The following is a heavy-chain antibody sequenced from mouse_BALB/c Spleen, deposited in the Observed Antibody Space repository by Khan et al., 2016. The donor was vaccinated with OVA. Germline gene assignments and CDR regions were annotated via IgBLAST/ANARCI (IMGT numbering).Heavy chain of an antibody. J-gene: IGHJ4*01. CDR2: IWAGGSQ. V-gene: IGHV2-6-5*01. CDR1: GFSLTDYA. Sequence: QVQLKESGPGLVAPSQSLSITCTVSGFSLTDYAVSWIRQPPGKGLEWLGVIWAGGSQYYNSVLKSRLSISKDNSRSQVFLKVSSLQTDDTAIYYCAKDPPYYGLDYWGQGTSVTVSS. CDR3: AKDPPYYGLDY.